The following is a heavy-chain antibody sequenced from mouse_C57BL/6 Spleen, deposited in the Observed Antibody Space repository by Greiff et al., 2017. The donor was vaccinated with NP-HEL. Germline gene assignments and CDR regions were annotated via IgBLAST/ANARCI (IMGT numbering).Heavy chain of an antibody. Sequence: VQLQESGAELARPGASVKLSCKASGYTFTSYGISWVKQRTGQGLEWIGEIYPRSGNTYYNEKFKGKATLTADKSSSTAYMELRSLTSEDSAVYFCARNWDVSLMDYWGQGTSDTVSS. D-gene: IGHD4-1*01. CDR1: GYTFTSYG. CDR2: IYPRSGNT. CDR3: ARNWDVSLMDY. V-gene: IGHV1-81*01. J-gene: IGHJ4*01.